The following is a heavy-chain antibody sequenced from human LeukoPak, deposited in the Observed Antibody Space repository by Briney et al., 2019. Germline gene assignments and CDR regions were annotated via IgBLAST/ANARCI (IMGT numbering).Heavy chain of an antibody. CDR2: INQSGST. V-gene: IGHV4-34*01. Sequence: SETLSLTCAVYGVSFSGYYWSWIRQPPGKGLEWIGEINQSGSTNYNPSLKSRVTLSADTSKNQFSLKLSSVTAADTAVYYCARGSWEVRFDFWGQGPLVTVSS. D-gene: IGHD1-26*01. CDR3: ARGSWEVRFDF. J-gene: IGHJ4*02. CDR1: GVSFSGYY.